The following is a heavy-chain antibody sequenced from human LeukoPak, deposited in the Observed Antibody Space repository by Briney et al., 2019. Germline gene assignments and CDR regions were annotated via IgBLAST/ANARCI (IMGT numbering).Heavy chain of an antibody. CDR2: MSYHESNK. J-gene: IGHJ4*02. V-gene: IGHV3-30*04. CDR1: GFISSDYS. D-gene: IGHD3-10*01. Sequence: GGSLRLSCAASGFISSDYSLHWVRQAPGKGLEWVAVMSYHESNKYYTDSVKGRFTISRDNAKNSLYLQMNSLRAEDTAVYYCARDGYYYGSGSYYKVDFDYWGQGTLVTVSS. CDR3: ARDGYYYGSGSYYKVDFDY.